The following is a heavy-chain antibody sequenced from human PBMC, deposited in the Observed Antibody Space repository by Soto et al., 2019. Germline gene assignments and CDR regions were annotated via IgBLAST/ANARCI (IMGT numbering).Heavy chain of an antibody. CDR1: GFTFRTYG. D-gene: IGHD6-19*01. J-gene: IGHJ4*02. V-gene: IGHV3-30*18. Sequence: GGSLRLSCAASGFTFRTYGMHWVRQAPGKGLEWVAFISDDGGQKYYGDSVKGRFTISRDNSKNTLSLRMISLRTEDTSVYYCAKEAPGGWHFFDTWGQGTLVTVSS. CDR2: ISDDGGQK. CDR3: AKEAPGGWHFFDT.